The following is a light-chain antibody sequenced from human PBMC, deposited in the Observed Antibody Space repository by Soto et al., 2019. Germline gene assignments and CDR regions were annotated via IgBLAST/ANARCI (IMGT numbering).Light chain of an antibody. CDR1: QSVSSSY. CDR3: QHYGRSPIT. V-gene: IGKV3-20*01. CDR2: GAS. J-gene: IGKJ5*01. Sequence: EIVLTPSPGTLSLSPGDRATLSCRASQSVSSSYLAWYQQKPGQAPRLLIYGASSRATGIPDRFSGSGSATDFTLTISRLEPEDFALYYCQHYGRSPITFGQGTRLE.